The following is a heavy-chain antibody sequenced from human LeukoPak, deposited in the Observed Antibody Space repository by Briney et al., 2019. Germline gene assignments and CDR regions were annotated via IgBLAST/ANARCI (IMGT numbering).Heavy chain of an antibody. CDR1: GFAFHNYA. CDR3: AKDTGGDGAYFYAMDV. J-gene: IGHJ6*02. V-gene: IGHV3-9*01. CDR2: INWNSDTK. D-gene: IGHD2-21*02. Sequence: GRSLRLSCVGSGFAFHNYAMHWVRRPPGKGLEWVSAINWNSDTKAYADSVKGRFTISRDRARNSLYLQMDSLRPEDTALYYCAKDTGGDGAYFYAMDVWGQGTSVTVSS.